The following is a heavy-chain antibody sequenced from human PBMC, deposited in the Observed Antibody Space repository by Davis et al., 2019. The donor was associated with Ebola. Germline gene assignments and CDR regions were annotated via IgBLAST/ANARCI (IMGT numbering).Heavy chain of an antibody. CDR1: GYSFNTYW. CDR3: ARPSITGTADAFDI. D-gene: IGHD1-20*01. Sequence: KVSCKGSGYSFNTYWIGWVRQMPGKGLEWMGIIYPGDSDTTYSPSFQGQVTISADRSFSSAYLQWSSLKASDTAMYYCARPSITGTADAFDIWGQGTMVTVSS. CDR2: IYPGDSDT. V-gene: IGHV5-51*01. J-gene: IGHJ3*02.